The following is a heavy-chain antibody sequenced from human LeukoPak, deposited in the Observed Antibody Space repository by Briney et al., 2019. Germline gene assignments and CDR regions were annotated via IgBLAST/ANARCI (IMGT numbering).Heavy chain of an antibody. Sequence: SETLSLTCTVSGRSISSYYWSWIRQPPGKGLEWIGYIYYSGSTNYNPSLKSRVIISADSSKNQFSLNLSSVTAADTAVYYCAGRKSIPYWGQGTLVTVSS. CDR2: IYYSGST. V-gene: IGHV4-59*12. CDR1: GRSISSYY. D-gene: IGHD6-6*01. J-gene: IGHJ4*02. CDR3: AGRKSIPY.